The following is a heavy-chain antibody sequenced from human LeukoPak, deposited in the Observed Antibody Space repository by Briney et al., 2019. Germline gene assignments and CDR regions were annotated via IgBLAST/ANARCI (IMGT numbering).Heavy chain of an antibody. D-gene: IGHD3-3*01. CDR3: AKISDFWSDTY. CDR2: IRYDGSNK. Sequence: PGGSLRLSCAASGFTFSSYGMHWVRQAPGKGLEWVAFIRYDGSNKYYADSVKGRFTISRDNSKNTLYLLMNSLRAEDTAVCYCAKISDFWSDTYWGQGTLVTVSS. CDR1: GFTFSSYG. V-gene: IGHV3-30*02. J-gene: IGHJ4*02.